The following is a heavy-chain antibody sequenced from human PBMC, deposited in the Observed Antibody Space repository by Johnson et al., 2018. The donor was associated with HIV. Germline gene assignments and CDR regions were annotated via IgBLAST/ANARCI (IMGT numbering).Heavy chain of an antibody. D-gene: IGHD6-13*01. V-gene: IGHV3-7*05. J-gene: IGHJ3*01. CDR2: IKEDGSED. CDR3: ARGGVYSSPHDAFDV. CDR1: GFTFSQYW. Sequence: VQLVESGGGLVQRGGSLRLSCAASGFTFSQYWMSWVRQAPGKGLEWLANIKEDGSEDYHLDSLRGRFTIYRDNAKRSRYLQMDSLRAEDTAVYYCARGGVYSSPHDAFDVLGQGTMVTVSS.